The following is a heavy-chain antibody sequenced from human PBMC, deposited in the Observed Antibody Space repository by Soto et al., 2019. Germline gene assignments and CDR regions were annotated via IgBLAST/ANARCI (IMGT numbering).Heavy chain of an antibody. Sequence: SETLSLTCTVSGGSISSSSYYWGWIRQPPGKGLEWIGSIYYSGSTYYNPSLKSRVTISVDTSKNQFSLKLSSVTAADTAVYYCARLATRILRAFDIWGQGTMVTVS. D-gene: IGHD1-26*01. J-gene: IGHJ3*02. V-gene: IGHV4-39*01. CDR3: ARLATRILRAFDI. CDR2: IYYSGST. CDR1: GGSISSSSYY.